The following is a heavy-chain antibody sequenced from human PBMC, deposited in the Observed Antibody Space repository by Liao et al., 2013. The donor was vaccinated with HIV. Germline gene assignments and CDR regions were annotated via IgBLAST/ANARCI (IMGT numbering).Heavy chain of an antibody. V-gene: IGHV4-59*04. J-gene: IGHJ6*03. CDR3: ARVYIVEYLGDRVSYWYHMDV. D-gene: IGHD5-12*01. Sequence: QVQLQESGPGLVKPSETLSLTCTVSGGSISSYYWSWIRQPPGKGLEWIGEVSRGGRAFYNPSFKSRVTMSADTSTTQFSLQLTSVTAADTATYFCARVYIVEYLGDRVSYWYHMDVWDKGTKVTVSS. CDR1: GGSISSYY. CDR2: VSRGGRA.